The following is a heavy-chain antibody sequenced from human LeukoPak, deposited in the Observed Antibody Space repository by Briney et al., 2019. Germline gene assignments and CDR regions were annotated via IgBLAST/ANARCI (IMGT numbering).Heavy chain of an antibody. D-gene: IGHD3-10*01. J-gene: IGHJ6*02. V-gene: IGHV3-7*01. CDR3: ARAPGPRGYSYGMDV. Sequence: GGSLRLSCAASGFTFSSNWMTWVRQAPGKGLEWVANIKQDGSEKYYVDSVRGRFTISRDNANNSLYLQMNSLRAEDTAVYYCARAPGPRGYSYGMDVWGQGTTVTVSS. CDR2: IKQDGSEK. CDR1: GFTFSSNW.